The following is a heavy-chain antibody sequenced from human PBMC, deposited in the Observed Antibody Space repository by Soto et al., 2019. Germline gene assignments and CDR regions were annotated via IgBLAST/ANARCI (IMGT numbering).Heavy chain of an antibody. CDR1: GFTFSTYG. D-gene: IGHD4-17*01. V-gene: IGHV3-30*18. CDR3: AKDHLPATVTTPGY. Sequence: QVQLVESGGAVVQPGRSLRLSCAASGFTFSTYGMHWVRQAPGKGLERVAVISYDGNNKYYADSVKGRFTIARDNSKNTLFLQMDSLRAEDTAVYYCAKDHLPATVTTPGYWGQGTLVTVSS. CDR2: ISYDGNNK. J-gene: IGHJ4*02.